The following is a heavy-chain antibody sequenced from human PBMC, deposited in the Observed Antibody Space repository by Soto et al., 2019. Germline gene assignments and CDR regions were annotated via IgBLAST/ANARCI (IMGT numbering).Heavy chain of an antibody. CDR2: IYWDDDK. Sequence: SGPTLVNPTQTLTLTCTFSGFSLSTSGVGVGWIRQPPGKALEWLALIYWDDDKRYSPSLKSRLTITKDTSKNQVVLTMTNMDPVDTATYYCAHICKDCSGGSCYPASFYYYYYMDVWGKGTTVTVSS. J-gene: IGHJ6*03. V-gene: IGHV2-5*02. D-gene: IGHD2-15*01. CDR3: AHICKDCSGGSCYPASFYYYYYMDV. CDR1: GFSLSTSGVG.